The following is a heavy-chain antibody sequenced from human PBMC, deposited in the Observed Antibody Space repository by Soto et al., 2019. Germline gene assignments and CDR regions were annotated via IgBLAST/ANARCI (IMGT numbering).Heavy chain of an antibody. CDR3: ARRASR. CDR2: IHPSGQPI. D-gene: IGHD1-26*01. J-gene: IGHJ3*01. Sequence: EVQLVESGGGLVQPGGSLRLSCAVSGFTFSSSEMSWVRQAPGKGLEWISYIHPSGQPIFYADSVKGRFTISRDNANNSLLLQMYSLRAEDTAVSYCARRASRWGQGTIVTVSS. CDR1: GFTFSSSE. V-gene: IGHV3-48*03.